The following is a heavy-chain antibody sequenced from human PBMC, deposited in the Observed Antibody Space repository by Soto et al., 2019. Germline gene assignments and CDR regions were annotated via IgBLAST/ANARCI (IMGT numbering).Heavy chain of an antibody. Sequence: QVQLVESGGGVVQPGRCLRLSCAASGFTFSTYGMHWVRQAPGKGLEWVAVISYDGSNKYYADSVKGRFTISRDNSKNTLFLQMNSLRAEDTAVYYCVKDMSYYGSGGQAFDYWGQGTLVTVSS. D-gene: IGHD3-10*01. CDR2: ISYDGSNK. CDR3: VKDMSYYGSGGQAFDY. J-gene: IGHJ4*02. V-gene: IGHV3-30*18. CDR1: GFTFSTYG.